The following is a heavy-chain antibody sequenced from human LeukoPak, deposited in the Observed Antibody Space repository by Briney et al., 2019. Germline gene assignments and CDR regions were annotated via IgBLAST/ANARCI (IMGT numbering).Heavy chain of an antibody. Sequence: GVSLRLSCAGSGFIFNNYAMHWVRQPPGKGLEWVSGISWNSGSIHYADSVKGRFTISRDNAKNSLYLQMNSLRVEDTAFYYCAKDNRRHYTSGPNPDSLHWGQGALVTVSS. V-gene: IGHV3-9*01. CDR1: GFIFNNYA. D-gene: IGHD6-19*01. J-gene: IGHJ4*02. CDR3: AKDNRRHYTSGPNPDSLH. CDR2: ISWNSGSI.